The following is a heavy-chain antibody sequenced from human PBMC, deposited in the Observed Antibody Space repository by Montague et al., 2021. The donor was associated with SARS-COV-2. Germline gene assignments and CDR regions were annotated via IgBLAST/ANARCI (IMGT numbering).Heavy chain of an antibody. D-gene: IGHD3-22*01. CDR3: VRGGGYYNYGLDV. CDR1: GGSISSSDW. CDR2: IYHSGST. V-gene: IGHV4-4*02. J-gene: IGHJ6*02. Sequence: SETLSLTCGVSGGSISSSDWWSWVRQPPGKGLEWIGEIYHSGSTNYNPSLKSRVTISMDKSKNQFSLKVSSVTAADTAVYYCVRGGGYYNYGLDVWGPGTTVIVSS.